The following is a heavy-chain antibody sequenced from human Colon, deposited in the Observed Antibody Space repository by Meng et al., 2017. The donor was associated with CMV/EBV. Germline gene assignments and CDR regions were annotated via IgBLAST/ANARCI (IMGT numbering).Heavy chain of an antibody. V-gene: IGHV3-66*02. CDR3: ARDGWFGEYWFDP. CDR2: IYSGGST. D-gene: IGHD3-10*01. CDR1: GFTVSSNY. Sequence: GESLKISCAASGFTVSSNYMSWVRQAPGKGLEWVSVIYSGGSTYYADSVKVRFTISRDNSKNTLYLQMNSLRAEDTAVYYCARDGWFGEYWFDPWGQGTLVTVSS. J-gene: IGHJ5*02.